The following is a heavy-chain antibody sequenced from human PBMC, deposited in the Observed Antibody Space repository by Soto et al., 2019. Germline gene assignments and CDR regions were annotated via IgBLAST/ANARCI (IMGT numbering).Heavy chain of an antibody. CDR2: INAGNGNT. V-gene: IGHV1-3*05. D-gene: IGHD6-19*01. J-gene: IGHJ6*01. Sequence: QVQLVQSGAEEKKPGASVKVSCKASGYTFTSYAMHWVRQAPGQRLEWMGWINAGNGNTKYSQKFQGRVTITRDTSASTAYMELSSLRSEDTAVYYCARFSIASRDVAGIYYYYGMDVW. CDR3: ARFSIASRDVAGIYYYYGMDV. CDR1: GYTFTSYA.